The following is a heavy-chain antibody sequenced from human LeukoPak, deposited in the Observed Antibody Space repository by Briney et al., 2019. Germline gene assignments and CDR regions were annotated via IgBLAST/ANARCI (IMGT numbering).Heavy chain of an antibody. V-gene: IGHV1-18*01. D-gene: IGHD3-3*01. CDR1: GYTFTSYG. CDR2: ISAYNGNT. J-gene: IGHJ4*02. CDR3: ARDQRGITIFGVVNRPLDY. Sequence: GASVKVSCKASGYTFTSYGISWVRQAPGQGLEWMGWISAYNGNTNYAQKLQGRVTMTTDTSTSTAYMELRSLRSDDTAVYYCARDQRGITIFGVVNRPLDYWGQGTLVTVSS.